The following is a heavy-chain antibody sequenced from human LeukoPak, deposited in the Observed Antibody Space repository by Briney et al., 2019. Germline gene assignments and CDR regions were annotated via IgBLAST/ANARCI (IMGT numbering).Heavy chain of an antibody. Sequence: SETLSLTCTVSGGSVSSSTYYWGWIRQPPGKGPEWIGSIYYSGSTYYNPSLKSRVTISVDTSKNHFSLKLSSVTAADTAVYYCARFTIFGVVINSFDYWGQGTLVTVSS. CDR1: GGSVSSSTYY. J-gene: IGHJ4*02. V-gene: IGHV4-39*02. D-gene: IGHD3-3*01. CDR3: ARFTIFGVVINSFDY. CDR2: IYYSGST.